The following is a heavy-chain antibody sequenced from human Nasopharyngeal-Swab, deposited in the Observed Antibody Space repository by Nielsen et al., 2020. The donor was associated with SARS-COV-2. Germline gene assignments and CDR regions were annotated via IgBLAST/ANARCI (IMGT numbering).Heavy chain of an antibody. CDR3: ARDVSSGWYYYYYGMDV. CDR1: GFTVSSNY. J-gene: IGHJ6*02. Sequence: GESLKISYAASGFTVSSNYMSRVRQAPGKGLEWVSVIYSGGSTYYADSVKGRFTISRDNAKNSLYLQMNSLRAEDTAVYYCARDVSSGWYYYYYGMDVWGQGTTVTVSS. CDR2: IYSGGST. V-gene: IGHV3-66*01. D-gene: IGHD6-19*01.